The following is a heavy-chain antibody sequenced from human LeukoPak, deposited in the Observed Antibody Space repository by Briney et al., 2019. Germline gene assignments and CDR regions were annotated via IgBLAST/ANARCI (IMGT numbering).Heavy chain of an antibody. V-gene: IGHV4-34*01. J-gene: IGHJ4*02. Sequence: PSETLSLTCAVYGGSFSGYYWSWIRQPPGKGLEWIGEINHSGSTNYNPSLKSRVTISVDTSMNQFSLKLSSVTAADTAVYYCASLYSSSHDYWGQGTLVTVSS. CDR3: ASLYSSSHDY. D-gene: IGHD6-13*01. CDR2: INHSGST. CDR1: GGSFSGYY.